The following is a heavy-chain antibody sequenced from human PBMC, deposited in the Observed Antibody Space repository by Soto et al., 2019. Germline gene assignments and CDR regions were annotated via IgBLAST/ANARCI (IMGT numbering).Heavy chain of an antibody. J-gene: IGHJ6*02. Sequence: ASVKVSCKASGYTFTSYYMHWVRQAPGQGLEWMGIINPSGGSTSYAQKFQGRVTMTRDTSTSTVYMELSSLRSEDTAVYYCAREAGRSYCSSNSCYYYYGMDVWGQGTTVTVSS. CDR3: AREAGRSYCSSNSCYYYYGMDV. V-gene: IGHV1-46*01. CDR1: GYTFTSYY. D-gene: IGHD2-2*01. CDR2: INPSGGST.